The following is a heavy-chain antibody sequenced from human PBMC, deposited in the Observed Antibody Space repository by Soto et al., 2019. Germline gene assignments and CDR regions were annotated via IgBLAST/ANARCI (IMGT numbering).Heavy chain of an antibody. Sequence: EVQLLESGGGLVQPGGSLRLSCAASGFTFSSYAMSWVRQAPGKGLEWVSAISGSGGSTYYADSVKGRFTISRDNSKNTMYLQMNSLRAEDTAVYYCAKGPFDGVDYYYDMDVWGQGTTVTVSS. V-gene: IGHV3-23*01. CDR2: ISGSGGST. CDR3: AKGPFDGVDYYYDMDV. D-gene: IGHD3-10*01. CDR1: GFTFSSYA. J-gene: IGHJ6*02.